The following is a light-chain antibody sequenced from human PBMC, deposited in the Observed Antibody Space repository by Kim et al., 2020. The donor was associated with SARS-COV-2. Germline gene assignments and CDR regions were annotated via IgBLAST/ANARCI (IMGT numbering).Light chain of an antibody. CDR3: QVWDGSSDQVV. V-gene: IGLV3-21*04. J-gene: IGLJ3*02. Sequence: PGRQAGVTGGGENIGRKSLDWYQQKPARATVLVIYYDSDRPSWVPERFSCSNSGNTATLTISRLEDGDDADYYCQVWDGSSDQVVFGGGTQLTVL. CDR2: YDS. CDR1: NIGRKS.